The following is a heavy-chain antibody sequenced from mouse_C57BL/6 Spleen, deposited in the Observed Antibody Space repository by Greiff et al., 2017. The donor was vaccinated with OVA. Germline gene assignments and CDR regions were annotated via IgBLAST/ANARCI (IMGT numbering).Heavy chain of an antibody. J-gene: IGHJ4*01. V-gene: IGHV5-4*01. Sequence: VQLKESGGGLVKPGGSLKLSCAASGFTFSSYAMSWVRQTPEKRLEWVATISDGGSYTYYPDNVKGRFTISRDNAKNNLYLQMSHLKSEDTAMYYCARVDYAMDYWGQGTSVTVSS. CDR3: ARVDYAMDY. CDR1: GFTFSSYA. CDR2: ISDGGSYT.